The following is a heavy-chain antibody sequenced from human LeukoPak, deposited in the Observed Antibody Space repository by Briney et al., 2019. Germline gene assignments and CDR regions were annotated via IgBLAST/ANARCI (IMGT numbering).Heavy chain of an antibody. CDR3: AKDTRSYDSSGYYYAN. Sequence: GGSLRLSCAASGFTFSSYGMHWVRQAPGKGLEWVAFIRYDGGNKYYADSVKGRFTISRDNSKNTLYLQMNSLRAEDTAVYYCAKDTRSYDSSGYYYANWGQGTLVTVSS. J-gene: IGHJ4*02. CDR2: IRYDGGNK. V-gene: IGHV3-30*02. CDR1: GFTFSSYG. D-gene: IGHD3-22*01.